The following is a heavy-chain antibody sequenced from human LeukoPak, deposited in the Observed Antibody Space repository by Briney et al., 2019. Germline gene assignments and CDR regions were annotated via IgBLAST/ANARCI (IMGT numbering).Heavy chain of an antibody. D-gene: IGHD3-22*01. J-gene: IGHJ4*02. CDR3: ARDQDSSGYYFDY. V-gene: IGHV4-59*12. Sequence: SETLSLTCTVSGGSISSYYWSWIRQPPGKGLEWIGYIYYSGSTNRNPSLKSRVTISVDTSKKQFSLKLSSVTAAGTAVYYCARDQDSSGYYFDYWGQGTLVTVSS. CDR2: IYYSGST. CDR1: GGSISSYY.